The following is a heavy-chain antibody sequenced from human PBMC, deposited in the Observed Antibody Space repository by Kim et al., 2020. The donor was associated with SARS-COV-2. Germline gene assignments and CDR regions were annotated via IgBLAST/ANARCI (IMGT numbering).Heavy chain of an antibody. J-gene: IGHJ4*02. D-gene: IGHD3-10*01. V-gene: IGHV3-9*01. CDR1: GFTFDDYA. CDR2: ISWNSGSI. CDR3: AKASRGPFDY. Sequence: GGSLRLSCAASGFTFDDYAMHWVRQAPGKGLEWVSGISWNSGSIGYADSVKGRFTISRDNAKNSLYLQMNSLRAEDTALYYCAKASRGPFDYWGQGTLVTVSS.